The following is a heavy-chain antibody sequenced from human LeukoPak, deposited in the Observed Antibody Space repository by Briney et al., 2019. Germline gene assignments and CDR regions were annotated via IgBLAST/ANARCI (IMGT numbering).Heavy chain of an antibody. V-gene: IGHV4-34*01. J-gene: IGHJ4*02. CDR2: INNSGST. CDR1: GGSFSGYY. D-gene: IGHD3-22*01. Sequence: SETLSLTCAVYGGSFSGYYWSWIRQPPGKGLEWIGEINNSGSTNYNPSLKSRVTISVDTSKNQFSLKLGSVTAADTAVYYCAKGNSGYFNYFDYWGQGTLVTVSS. CDR3: AKGNSGYFNYFDY.